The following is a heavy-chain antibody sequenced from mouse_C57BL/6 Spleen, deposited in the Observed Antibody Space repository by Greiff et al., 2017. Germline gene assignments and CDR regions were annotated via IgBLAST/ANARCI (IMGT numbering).Heavy chain of an antibody. CDR2: IHPNSGST. J-gene: IGHJ2*01. CDR3: ARAGYYLDY. V-gene: IGHV1-64*01. CDR1: GYTFTSYW. D-gene: IGHD2-2*01. Sequence: QVQLQQPGAELVKPGASVTLSCKASGYTFTSYWMHWVKQRPGQGLEWIGMIHPNSGSTNYNEKFKSKATLTVDTSSSTAYMQLSSLTSEDSAVYYCARAGYYLDYWGQGTTLTVSS.